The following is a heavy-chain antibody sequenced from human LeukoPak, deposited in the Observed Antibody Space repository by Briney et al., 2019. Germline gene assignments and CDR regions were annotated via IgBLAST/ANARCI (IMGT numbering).Heavy chain of an antibody. CDR2: LHAAGGT. D-gene: IGHD3-22*01. V-gene: IGHV3-53*04. CDR3: AREGYDSSGYPRLLDY. Sequence: GGSLRLSCAASGLTVSSNYITWVRQPPGKGLEWVSVLHAAGGTYYSDSVKGRFTISRHISKNTVYLQMNSLRAEDTAVYYCAREGYDSSGYPRLLDYWGQGTLVTVSS. CDR1: GLTVSSNY. J-gene: IGHJ4*02.